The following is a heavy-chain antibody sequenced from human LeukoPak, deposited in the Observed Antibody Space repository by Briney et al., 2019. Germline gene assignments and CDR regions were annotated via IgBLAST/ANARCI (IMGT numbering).Heavy chain of an antibody. D-gene: IGHD3-10*01. CDR3: ARISMVRGVISAFDY. CDR1: GFTFSSYA. V-gene: IGHV3-30-3*01. CDR2: ISYDGSNK. Sequence: GRSLRLSCAASGFTFSSYAMHWVRQAPGKGLEWVAVISYDGSNKYYADSVKGRFTISRDNSKNTLYLQMNSLRAEDTAVYYCARISMVRGVISAFDYWGQGTLVTVSS. J-gene: IGHJ4*02.